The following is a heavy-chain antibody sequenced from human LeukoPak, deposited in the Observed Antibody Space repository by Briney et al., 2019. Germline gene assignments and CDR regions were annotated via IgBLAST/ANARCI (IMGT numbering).Heavy chain of an antibody. D-gene: IGHD6-19*01. Sequence: SETLSLTCAVYGGSFSGYYWSWIRQPPGKGLEWIGSIYYSGRTYYNPSLKSRVTISVDTSKNQFSLKLSSVTDADTAVYYCARGMSVAGTGYWGQGTLVTVSA. CDR3: ARGMSVAGTGY. V-gene: IGHV4-34*01. CDR2: IYYSGRT. CDR1: GGSFSGYY. J-gene: IGHJ4*02.